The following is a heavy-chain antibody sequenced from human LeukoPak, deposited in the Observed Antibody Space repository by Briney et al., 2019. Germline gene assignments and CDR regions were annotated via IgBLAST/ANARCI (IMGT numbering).Heavy chain of an antibody. D-gene: IGHD5-18*01. J-gene: IGHJ4*02. Sequence: PSETLSLTCAVYGGSFSGYYWSWIRQPPGKGLEWIGEINHSGSTNYNPSLKSRVTISVDTSKNQFSLKLSSVTAADTAVYYCARARWRGYSYGSTYFDYWGQGTLVTVSS. V-gene: IGHV4-34*01. CDR1: GGSFSGYY. CDR2: INHSGST. CDR3: ARARWRGYSYGSTYFDY.